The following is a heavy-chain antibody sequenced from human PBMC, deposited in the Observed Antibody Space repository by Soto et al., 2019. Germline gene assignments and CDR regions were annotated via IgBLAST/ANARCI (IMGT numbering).Heavy chain of an antibody. V-gene: IGHV1-8*01. CDR1: GYTFTSYD. D-gene: IGHD6-13*01. CDR2: MNPNSGNT. Sequence: QVQLVQSGAEVKKPGASVKVSCKASGYTFTSYDINWVRQATGQGLEWMGWMNPNSGNTGYAQKFQGRVTMTRNTSISTAYMELTSLTSEDRAVEYCARGGSIEQQLGSNWFGPWCQGTLVTVSS. J-gene: IGHJ5*02. CDR3: ARGGSIEQQLGSNWFGP.